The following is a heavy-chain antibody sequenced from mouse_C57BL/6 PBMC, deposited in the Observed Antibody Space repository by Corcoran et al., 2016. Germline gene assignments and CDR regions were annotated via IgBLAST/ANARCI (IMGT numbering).Heavy chain of an antibody. CDR3: ARDRPAWFAY. V-gene: IGHV3-6*01. Sequence: DVQLQESGPGLVKPSQSLSLTCSVTGYSITSGYYWNWIRQFPGNKLEWMGYISYDGSNNYNPSLKNRISITRDTSKNQFFLKLNSVTTEDTATYYCARDRPAWFAYWGQGTLVTVSA. J-gene: IGHJ3*01. CDR2: ISYDGSN. CDR1: GYSITSGYY.